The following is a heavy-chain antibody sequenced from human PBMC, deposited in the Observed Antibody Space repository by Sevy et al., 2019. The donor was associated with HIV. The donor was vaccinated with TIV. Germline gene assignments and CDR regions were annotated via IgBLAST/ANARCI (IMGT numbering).Heavy chain of an antibody. CDR1: GGSISSYY. V-gene: IGHV4-59*01. J-gene: IGHJ5*02. CDR3: AREDRRVGQWLAGWFDP. Sequence: SETLSLTCTVSGGSISSYYWSWIRQPPGKGLEWIGYIYYSGSTNYNPSLKSRVTISVDTSKNQFSLKLSSVTAAETAVYYCAREDRRVGQWLAGWFDPWGQGTLVTVSS. D-gene: IGHD6-19*01. CDR2: IYYSGST.